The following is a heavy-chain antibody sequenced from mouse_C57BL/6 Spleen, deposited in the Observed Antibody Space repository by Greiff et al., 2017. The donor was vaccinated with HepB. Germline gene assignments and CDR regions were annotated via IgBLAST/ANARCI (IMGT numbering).Heavy chain of an antibody. V-gene: IGHV5-16*01. CDR3: ARAYYYGSSYWYFDV. D-gene: IGHD1-1*01. CDR2: INYDGSST. J-gene: IGHJ1*03. Sequence: DVMLVESEGGLVQPGSSMKLSCTASGFTFSDYYMAWVRQVPEKGLEWVANINYDGSSTYYLDSLKSRFIISRDNAKNILYLQMSSLKSEDTATYYCARAYYYGSSYWYFDVWGTGTTVTVSS. CDR1: GFTFSDYY.